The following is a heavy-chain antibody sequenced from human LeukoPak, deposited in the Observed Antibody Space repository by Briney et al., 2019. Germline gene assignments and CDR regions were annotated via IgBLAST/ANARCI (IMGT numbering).Heavy chain of an antibody. V-gene: IGHV3-74*01. CDR2: IKSDGSST. Sequence: GGSLRLSCAASGFTFSSYWMHWVRQAPGKGLVWVSRIKSDGSSTSYADSVKGRFTISRDNAKNTLYLQMNSLRAEDTAVYYCAKDRNPSHWGQGTLVTVSS. CDR3: AKDRNPSH. J-gene: IGHJ4*02. D-gene: IGHD1-14*01. CDR1: GFTFSSYW.